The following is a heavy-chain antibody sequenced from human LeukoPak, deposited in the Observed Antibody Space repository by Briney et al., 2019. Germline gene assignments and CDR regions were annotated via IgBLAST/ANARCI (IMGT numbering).Heavy chain of an antibody. Sequence: RPSDPLSLTCTLWGGSFNTYYWRWMRQPPGKGLEWIGYFYYSGSPSYNPSLNSRLTISIDTSKDHFFLRLSSVTAADTAVYYCARAFGGRYFREAFDLWGQGTLVSVSS. CDR2: FYYSGSP. D-gene: IGHD1-26*01. CDR1: GGSFNTYY. CDR3: ARAFGGRYFREAFDL. J-gene: IGHJ3*01. V-gene: IGHV4-59*07.